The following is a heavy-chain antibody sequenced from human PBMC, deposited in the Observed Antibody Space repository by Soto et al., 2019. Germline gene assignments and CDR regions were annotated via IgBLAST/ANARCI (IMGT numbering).Heavy chain of an antibody. J-gene: IGHJ4*02. CDR3: ARGYRQSGYSSSWVFDY. Sequence: QVQLRESGPGLVKPSQTLSLTCTVSGGSINSGGYYWNWIRQHPGKGLEWIGYMYYSGSTYYNTFLRRRVIISADTSETHFSLKLSSVAAADTAVYFCARGYRQSGYSSSWVFDYWGQGTLVNVSS. V-gene: IGHV4-31*03. D-gene: IGHD6-13*01. CDR2: MYYSGST. CDR1: GGSINSGGYY.